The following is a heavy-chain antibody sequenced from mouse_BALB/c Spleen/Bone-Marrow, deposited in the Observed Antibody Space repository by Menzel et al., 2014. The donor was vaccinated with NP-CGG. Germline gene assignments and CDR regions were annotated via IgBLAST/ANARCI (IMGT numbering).Heavy chain of an antibody. CDR2: ISCYNGAT. D-gene: IGHD1-1*01. CDR1: DYSFTDYY. Sequence: LVKTGASVKISCKASDYSFTDYYMHWVKQTHGKSLEWIGYISCYNGATSYNQKFKGKATFTVDTSSSTAYMQFSSLTSEDYAVYYCARSEGIYYYGSSYALDYWGQGTSVTVSS. J-gene: IGHJ4*01. V-gene: IGHV1S34*01. CDR3: ARSEGIYYYGSSYALDY.